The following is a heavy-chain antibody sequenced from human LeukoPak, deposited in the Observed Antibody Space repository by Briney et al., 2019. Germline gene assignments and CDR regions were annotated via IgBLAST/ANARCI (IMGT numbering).Heavy chain of an antibody. Sequence: GGSLRLSCAASGFTFSSYSMNWVRQAPGKGLEWVSYISSSSSTIYYADSVKGRFTISRDNAKNSLYLQMNSLRAEDTAVYYCARESRAAAGEIDYWGQGTLLTVSS. CDR3: ARESRAAAGEIDY. D-gene: IGHD6-13*01. CDR1: GFTFSSYS. V-gene: IGHV3-48*01. CDR2: ISSSSSTI. J-gene: IGHJ4*02.